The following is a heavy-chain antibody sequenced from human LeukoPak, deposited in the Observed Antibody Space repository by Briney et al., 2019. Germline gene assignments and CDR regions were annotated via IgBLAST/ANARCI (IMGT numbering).Heavy chain of an antibody. Sequence: SGGSLRLSCAASGFTFSSYWMSWVRQAPGKGLEWVANIKQDGSEKYYVDSVKGRFTISRDNAKNSLYLQMNSLRAEDTAVYYCARVTHNWNDENWFDPWGQGTLVTASS. J-gene: IGHJ5*02. D-gene: IGHD1-20*01. CDR2: IKQDGSEK. CDR3: ARVTHNWNDENWFDP. V-gene: IGHV3-7*01. CDR1: GFTFSSYW.